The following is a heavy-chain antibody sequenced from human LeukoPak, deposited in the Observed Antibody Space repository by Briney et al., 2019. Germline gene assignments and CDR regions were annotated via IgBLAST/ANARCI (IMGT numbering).Heavy chain of an antibody. Sequence: SETLTLTCTVSGFTFSSYYMSWIRQPPGKGLEWIAYIYSSGVTKYNPSLKGRFTMSVDTSENHFYLQLNSVTAADTAVDFCAIDHLPAAGHYFYGVDVWGQGTTVTASS. CDR2: IYSSGVT. CDR1: GFTFSSYY. V-gene: IGHV4-59*01. CDR3: AIDHLPAAGHYFYGVDV. D-gene: IGHD6-13*01. J-gene: IGHJ6*02.